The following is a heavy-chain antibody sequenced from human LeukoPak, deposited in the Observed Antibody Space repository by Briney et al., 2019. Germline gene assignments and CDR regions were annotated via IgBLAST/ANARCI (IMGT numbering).Heavy chain of an antibody. J-gene: IGHJ6*03. V-gene: IGHV3-21*01. CDR2: ISSSSSYI. CDR3: ARDRGSYSDYYMDV. CDR1: GFTFSNAW. D-gene: IGHD1-26*01. Sequence: PGGSLRLSCAASGFTFSNAWMNWVRQAPGKGLEWVSSISSSSSYIYYADSVKGRFTISRDNAKNSLYLQMNSLRAEDTAVYYCARDRGSYSDYYMDVWGKGTTVTVSS.